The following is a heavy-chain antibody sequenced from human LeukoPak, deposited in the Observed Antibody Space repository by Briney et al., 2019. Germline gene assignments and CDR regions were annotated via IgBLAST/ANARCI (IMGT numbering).Heavy chain of an antibody. CDR3: ARLPDYGNPSFYFDY. Sequence: SETLSLTCTVSGYSISSGYFWGWIRQPPGKGLEWIGSIYYSGSTYYNPSLKSRVTISVDTSKNQFSLKLSSVTAADTAVYYCARLPDYGNPSFYFDYWGQGTLVTVSS. V-gene: IGHV4-38-2*02. J-gene: IGHJ4*02. CDR2: IYYSGST. D-gene: IGHD4-11*01. CDR1: GYSISSGYF.